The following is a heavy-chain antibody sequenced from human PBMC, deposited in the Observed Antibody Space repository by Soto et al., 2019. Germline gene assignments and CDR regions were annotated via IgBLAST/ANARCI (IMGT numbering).Heavy chain of an antibody. CDR2: INPSSDSP. Sequence: QVQLVQSGAEVKKPGASVKVSCRTSGDTFSRYYMHWVRQAPGQGLEWMGIINPSSDSPNYAQKFLGRLTVTRDKSTSTVDMELHGLTSEAKAMYYCAVGVVVKVYEMRGTDYWGQGTLFTVSS. CDR3: AVGVVVKVYEMRGTDY. J-gene: IGHJ4*02. V-gene: IGHV1-46*01. CDR1: GDTFSRYY. D-gene: IGHD2-8*01.